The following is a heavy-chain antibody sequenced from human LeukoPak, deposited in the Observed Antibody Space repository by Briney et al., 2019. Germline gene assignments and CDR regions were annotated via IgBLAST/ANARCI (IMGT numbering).Heavy chain of an antibody. CDR2: IIPIFGTA. D-gene: IGHD1-26*01. CDR3: ARDRPWELPTGLAQTHIDAFDI. CDR1: GGTFSSYA. J-gene: IGHJ3*02. Sequence: SVKVSCKASGGTFSSYAISWVRQAPGQGLEWMGGIIPIFGTANYAQKFQGRVTITADKSTSTAYMELSSLRSEDTAVYYCARDRPWELPTGLAQTHIDAFDIWGQGTMVTVSS. V-gene: IGHV1-69*06.